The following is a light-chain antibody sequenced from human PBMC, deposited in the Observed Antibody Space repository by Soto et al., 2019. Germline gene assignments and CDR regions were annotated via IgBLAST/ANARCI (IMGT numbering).Light chain of an antibody. Sequence: IQMTQSPSTLSASVGDTVTITCRASQTISVSLAWYRQKPGKATNLLIDDASTLQEGVPSRFSGSGSGTEFTLTVTRLQPDDFATYFCQQYDKYSTFGHGTKVDVK. CDR1: QTISVS. CDR2: DAS. V-gene: IGKV1-5*01. CDR3: QQYDKYST. J-gene: IGKJ1*01.